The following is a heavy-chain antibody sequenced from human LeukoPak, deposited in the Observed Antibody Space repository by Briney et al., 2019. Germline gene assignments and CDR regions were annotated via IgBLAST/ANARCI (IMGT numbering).Heavy chain of an antibody. D-gene: IGHD4-17*01. CDR1: GYTFTSYG. J-gene: IGHJ5*02. CDR3: ARDEWNGDYVRWFDP. Sequence: ASVKVSCKASGYTFTSYGISWVRQAPGQGLEWMGWISAYNGSTNYAQKLQGRVTMTTDTSTSTAYMELRSLRSDDTAVYYCARDEWNGDYVRWFDPWGQGTLVTVSS. CDR2: ISAYNGST. V-gene: IGHV1-18*01.